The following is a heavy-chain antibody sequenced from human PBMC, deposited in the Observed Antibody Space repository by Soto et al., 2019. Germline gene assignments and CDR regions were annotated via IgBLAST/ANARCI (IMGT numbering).Heavy chain of an antibody. Sequence: QVQLQESGPGLVKPSQTLSLTCTVSGGSISSGGYYWSCIRQHPGKGLEWIGYIYYSGSTYYNPYLKSRVTISVDTSKNQFSLKLSSVTAADTAVYYCARDRGGSDYYYYYGMDVWGQGTTVTVSS. V-gene: IGHV4-31*03. D-gene: IGHD1-26*01. J-gene: IGHJ6*02. CDR1: GGSISSGGYY. CDR3: ARDRGGSDYYYYYGMDV. CDR2: IYYSGST.